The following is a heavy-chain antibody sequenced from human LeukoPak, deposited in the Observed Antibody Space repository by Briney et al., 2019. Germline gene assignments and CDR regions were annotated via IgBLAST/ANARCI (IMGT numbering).Heavy chain of an antibody. Sequence: SETLSLTCTVSGGSISSYYWSWIRQPPGKGLEWIGYIYYSGSTNYNPSLKSRVTISVDTSKNQFSLKLSSVTAADTAVYYCVRRGPNDAFDIWGQGTMVTVSS. D-gene: IGHD3-10*01. V-gene: IGHV4-59*01. CDR1: GGSISSYY. J-gene: IGHJ3*02. CDR2: IYYSGST. CDR3: VRRGPNDAFDI.